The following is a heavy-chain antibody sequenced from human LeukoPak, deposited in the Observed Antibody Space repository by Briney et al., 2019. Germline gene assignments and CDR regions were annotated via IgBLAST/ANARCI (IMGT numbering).Heavy chain of an antibody. J-gene: IGHJ4*02. CDR1: GGTFSSYA. CDR2: INPSGGST. V-gene: IGHV1-46*01. CDR3: ARCPGIAVAGPDY. D-gene: IGHD6-19*01. Sequence: ASVKASCKASGGTFSSYAISWVRQAPGQGLEWMGIINPSGGSTSYAQKFQGRVTMTRDTSTSTVYMELSSLRSEDTAVYYCARCPGIAVAGPDYWGQGTLVTVSS.